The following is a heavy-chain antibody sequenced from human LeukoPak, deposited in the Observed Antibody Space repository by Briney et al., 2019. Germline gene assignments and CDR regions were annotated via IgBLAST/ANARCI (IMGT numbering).Heavy chain of an antibody. CDR1: GFTVSSNY. CDR2: MYSGGST. CDR3: AKDHPSIDH. V-gene: IGHV3-53*05. J-gene: IGHJ4*02. Sequence: GGSLRLSCAASGFTVSSNYLSRVRQAPGKGLEWVSVMYSGGSTYFADSVKGRFAISRDNSKNTLYLEMNSLRAEDTAVYYCAKDHPSIDHWGQGSLVTVSS.